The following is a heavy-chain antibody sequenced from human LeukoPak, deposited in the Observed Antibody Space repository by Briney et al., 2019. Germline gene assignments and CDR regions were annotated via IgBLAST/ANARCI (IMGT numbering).Heavy chain of an antibody. CDR3: ARPYSSGWYTLDY. V-gene: IGHV3-43D*03. D-gene: IGHD6-19*01. Sequence: GGSLRLSCAAPGFTFDDYAMHWVRQAPGKGLEWVSLISWDGGSTYYADSVKGRFTISRDNSKNSLYLQMNSLRAEDTALYYCARPYSSGWYTLDYWGQGTLVTVSS. CDR2: ISWDGGST. CDR1: GFTFDDYA. J-gene: IGHJ4*02.